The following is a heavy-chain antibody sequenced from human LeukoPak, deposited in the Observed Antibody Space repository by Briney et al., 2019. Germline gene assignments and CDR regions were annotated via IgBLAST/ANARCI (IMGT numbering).Heavy chain of an antibody. CDR2: IIPIFGTA. Sequence: SVKVSCTASGGTFSSYAISWVRQAPGEGLEWMGRIIPIFGTANYAQKFQGRVTITTDESTSTAYMELSSLRSEDTAVYYCERHRDAYYYGSGSRNWFDPWGQGTLVTVSS. D-gene: IGHD3-10*01. CDR1: GGTFSSYA. CDR3: ERHRDAYYYGSGSRNWFDP. J-gene: IGHJ5*02. V-gene: IGHV1-69*05.